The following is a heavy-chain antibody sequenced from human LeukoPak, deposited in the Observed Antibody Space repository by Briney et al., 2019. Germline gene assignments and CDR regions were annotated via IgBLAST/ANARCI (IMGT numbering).Heavy chain of an antibody. CDR1: GGTFISYA. V-gene: IGHV1-69*06. CDR2: IIPIFGTA. CDR3: ARPHYYYDSSGYYYDAFDI. Sequence: SVKVSCKASGGTFISYAISWVRRAPGQGLEWMGGIIPIFGTANYAQKFQGRVTITADKSTSTAYMELSSLRSEDTAVYYCARPHYYYDSSGYYYDAFDIWGQGTMVTVSS. D-gene: IGHD3-22*01. J-gene: IGHJ3*02.